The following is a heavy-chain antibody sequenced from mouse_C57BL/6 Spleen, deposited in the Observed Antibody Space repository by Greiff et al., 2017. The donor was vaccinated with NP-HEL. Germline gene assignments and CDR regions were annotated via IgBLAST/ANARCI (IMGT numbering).Heavy chain of an antibody. CDR1: GYSITSCYY. CDR3: AREDYDYDRAFAY. J-gene: IGHJ3*01. V-gene: IGHV3-6*01. CDR2: ISYDGSN. Sequence: EVQLQQSGPGLVKPSQSLSLTCSVTGYSITSCYYWNWIRQFPGNKLEWMGYISYDGSNNYNPSLKNRISITRDTSKNQFFLKLNSVTTEDTATYYCAREDYDYDRAFAYWGQGTLVTVSA. D-gene: IGHD2-4*01.